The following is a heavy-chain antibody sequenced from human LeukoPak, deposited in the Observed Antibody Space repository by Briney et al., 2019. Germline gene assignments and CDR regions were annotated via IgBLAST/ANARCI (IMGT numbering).Heavy chain of an antibody. D-gene: IGHD3-10*01. CDR2: IYPADSDT. CDR1: GYIFTNYW. J-gene: IGHJ4*02. V-gene: IGHV5-51*01. Sequence: GESLKISGQVSGYIFTNYWIGWVRQMPGKGLESMGIIYPADSDTAYSPSFQGQVTISADKSISTVYLQWSSLKASDTAMYYCARQSRDGSKTRGYYFGYWGQGTLVTVS. CDR3: ARQSRDGSKTRGYYFGY.